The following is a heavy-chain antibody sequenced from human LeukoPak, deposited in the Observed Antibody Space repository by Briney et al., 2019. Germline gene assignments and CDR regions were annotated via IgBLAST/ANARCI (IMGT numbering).Heavy chain of an antibody. V-gene: IGHV3-7*01. D-gene: IGHD3-22*01. CDR1: GFTFSDYW. CDR2: IKQDGSGK. CDR3: ARYYDGSGYFDAFDI. Sequence: GGSLRLSCAAPGFTFSDYWMSWVRQAPGKGLEWVANIKQDGSGKIYVDSVKGRFTISRDNAKNSLYLQMNSLRAEDTAVYYCARYYDGSGYFDAFDIWGQGTTVTVSS. J-gene: IGHJ3*02.